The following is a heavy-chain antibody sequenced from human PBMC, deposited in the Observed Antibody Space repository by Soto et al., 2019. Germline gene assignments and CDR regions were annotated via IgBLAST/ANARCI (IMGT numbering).Heavy chain of an antibody. CDR3: ASEVSSTDGMDV. D-gene: IGHD2-15*01. CDR1: GDSSVSSSSYY. CDR2: IYYTGNT. Sequence: SETLSLTCTVSGDSSVSSSSYYWGWIRQPPGKGLEWIGSIYYTGNTFYSPSFRSRLTISVDTSKSQFSLKLRSATAADTATYYCASEVSSTDGMDVWGQGTTVTVSS. J-gene: IGHJ6*02. V-gene: IGHV4-39*01.